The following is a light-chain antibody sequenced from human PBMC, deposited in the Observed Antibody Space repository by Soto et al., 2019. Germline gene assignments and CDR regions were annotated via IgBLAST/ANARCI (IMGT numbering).Light chain of an antibody. J-gene: IGKJ1*01. V-gene: IGKV3-20*01. CDR2: GAS. Sequence: ESVLTQSPRTLSLSTGERATLYCRASQSVGSNYLAWYQQKPGQAPRVLIYGASSRATGIPDRFSGSGSGADFTLTISRLEPEDFAVYYCQQYGSSSWTFGQGTKVDIK. CDR1: QSVGSNY. CDR3: QQYGSSSWT.